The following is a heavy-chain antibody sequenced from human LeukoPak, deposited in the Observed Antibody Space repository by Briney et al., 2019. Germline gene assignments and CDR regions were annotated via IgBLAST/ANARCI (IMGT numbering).Heavy chain of an antibody. CDR1: GGSLSSYS. J-gene: IGHJ4*02. D-gene: IGHD3-10*01. V-gene: IGHV4-59*01. CDR3: ARTYGSGSYYLDY. Sequence: SETLSLTCTVSGGSLSSYSWSWIWHPPGKGLGWIGYIYYSGSTNYNPSLKSRVTISVDTSKNQFSLKLSSVTAADAAVYYCARTYGSGSYYLDYWGQGTLVTVSS. CDR2: IYYSGST.